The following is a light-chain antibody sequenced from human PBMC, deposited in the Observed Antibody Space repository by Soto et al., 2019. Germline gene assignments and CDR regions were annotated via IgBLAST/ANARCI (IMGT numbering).Light chain of an antibody. J-gene: IGLJ2*01. V-gene: IGLV2-11*01. CDR1: SSDVGGYNY. CDR2: DVS. CDR3: SSFAGSSTLV. Sequence: QSALTQPRSVSGSLGQSVTISCTGTSSDVGGYNYVSWYQQHPGKAPKVIIYDVSKRPSGVPDRFSGSKSGSTASLTISGLQAEDESDYYCSSFAGSSTLVFGGGTKLTVL.